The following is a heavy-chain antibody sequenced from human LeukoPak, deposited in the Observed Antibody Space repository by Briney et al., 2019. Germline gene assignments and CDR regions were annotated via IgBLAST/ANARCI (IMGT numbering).Heavy chain of an antibody. D-gene: IGHD3-16*01. J-gene: IGHJ4*02. CDR2: INHSGST. Sequence: SETLSLTCAVYGGSFSGYYWSWIRQPPGKGLEWIGEINHSGSTNYNPSLKSRVTISVDTSKNRFSLKLSSVTAADTAVYYCASWAPYYFDYWGQGTLVTVSS. V-gene: IGHV4-34*01. CDR1: GGSFSGYY. CDR3: ASWAPYYFDY.